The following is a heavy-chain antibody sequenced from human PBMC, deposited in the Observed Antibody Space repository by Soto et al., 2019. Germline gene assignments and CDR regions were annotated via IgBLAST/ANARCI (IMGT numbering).Heavy chain of an antibody. CDR2: ISSSSSTI. CDR1: GFTFSSHS. CDR3: EREWLQSFDY. Sequence: EVQLVESGGGLVQPGGSLRLSCAASGFTFSSHSMNWVRQAPGKGLEWVSYISSSSSTIYSADSVKGRFTISRDNAKNSLYLPLNSLSDEDTAVYYCEREWLQSFDYWGQGTLVTVSS. D-gene: IGHD4-4*01. J-gene: IGHJ4*02. V-gene: IGHV3-48*02.